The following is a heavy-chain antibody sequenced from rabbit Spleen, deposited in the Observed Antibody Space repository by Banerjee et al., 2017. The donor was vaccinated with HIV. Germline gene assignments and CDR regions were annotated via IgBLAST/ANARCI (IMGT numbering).Heavy chain of an antibody. CDR2: IDPFFGTT. D-gene: IGHD1-1*01. J-gene: IGHJ3*01. CDR3: ARPDFTGGAVSIGYTRLDL. CDR1: GFTISSSYY. Sequence: QSLEESGGGLVQPEGSLALTCKASGFTISSSYYMCWVRQAPGKGLEWIGYIDPFFGTTYYASWAKGRFTISKTSSTTVTLQMTSLTAADTATYFCARPDFTGGAVSIGYTRLDLWGPGTLVTVS. V-gene: IGHV1S40*01.